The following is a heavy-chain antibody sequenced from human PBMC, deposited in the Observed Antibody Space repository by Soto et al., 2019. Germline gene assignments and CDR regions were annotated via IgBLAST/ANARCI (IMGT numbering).Heavy chain of an antibody. Sequence: PGGSLRLSYAASGFTFSSYSMSWVRQAPGKGLEWVSGFRSSGDDGTTYYADSVKGRFTISRDNSKNTLYLQMNSLRAEDTAVYYCAKEPPSERGFDYWGQGTLVTVSS. J-gene: IGHJ4*02. D-gene: IGHD1-1*01. V-gene: IGHV3-23*01. CDR2: FRSSGDDGTT. CDR1: GFTFSSYS. CDR3: AKEPPSERGFDY.